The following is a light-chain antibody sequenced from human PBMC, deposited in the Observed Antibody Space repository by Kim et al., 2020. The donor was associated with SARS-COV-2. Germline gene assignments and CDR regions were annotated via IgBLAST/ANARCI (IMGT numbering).Light chain of an antibody. CDR2: DAF. CDR3: QQRSNWPPLT. Sequence: EIVSTQSPATLSLSPGERATLSCRASQSVSSYLAWYQQKPGQAPRLLIYDAFNRATGIPARFSGSGSGTDFTLTISSLEPEDFAVYYCQQRSNWPPLTFGGGTKLEI. V-gene: IGKV3-11*01. CDR1: QSVSSY. J-gene: IGKJ4*01.